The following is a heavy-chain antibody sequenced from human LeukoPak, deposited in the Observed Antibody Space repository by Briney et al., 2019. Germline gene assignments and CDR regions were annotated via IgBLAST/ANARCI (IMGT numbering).Heavy chain of an antibody. CDR3: ARSNSIVVVPAAMS. Sequence: GGSLRLSCAASGFTFSSYAMSWVRQAPGKGLGWVSAISGSGGSTYYADSVKGRFTISRDNSKNTLYLQMNSLRAEDTAVYYCARSNSIVVVPAAMSWGQGTLVTVSS. V-gene: IGHV3-23*01. D-gene: IGHD2-2*01. CDR2: ISGSGGST. CDR1: GFTFSSYA. J-gene: IGHJ5*02.